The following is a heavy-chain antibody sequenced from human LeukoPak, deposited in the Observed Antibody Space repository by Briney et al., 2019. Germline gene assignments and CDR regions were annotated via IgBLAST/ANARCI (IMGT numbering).Heavy chain of an antibody. Sequence: GGSLRLSCEAFGFTFSNYAMHWVRQAPGKGLEWVAVLSYDGSNKYYADSVKGRFTISRDNSKSTLYLQMNSLRAEDTAVYYCARDPTVATIEGTFDYWGQGTLVTVSS. CDR3: ARDPTVATIEGTFDY. CDR1: GFTFSNYA. V-gene: IGHV3-30-3*01. J-gene: IGHJ4*02. D-gene: IGHD5-12*01. CDR2: LSYDGSNK.